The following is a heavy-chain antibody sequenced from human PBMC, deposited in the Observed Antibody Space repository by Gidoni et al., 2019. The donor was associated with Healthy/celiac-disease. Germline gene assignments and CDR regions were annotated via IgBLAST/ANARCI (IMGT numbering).Heavy chain of an antibody. CDR2: IIPSLGIA. V-gene: IGHV1-69*04. Sequence: HVQLAQSVAEVTQPGSSVKVSCKASGATFSSYATSGVRQDPGQGLEWMGRIIPSLGIANYAQKFQGRVTITADKSTSTAYMELSSLRSEDTAVYYWATWEQCYYYDSSGYYWLDYWGQGTLVTVSS. CDR1: GATFSSYA. J-gene: IGHJ4*02. D-gene: IGHD3-22*01. CDR3: ATWEQCYYYDSSGYYWLDY.